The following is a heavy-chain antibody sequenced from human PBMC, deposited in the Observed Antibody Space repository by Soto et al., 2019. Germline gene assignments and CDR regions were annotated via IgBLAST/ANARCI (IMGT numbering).Heavy chain of an antibody. CDR3: ARCGGGRCFKGWFGP. CDR1: GFTFSDHS. V-gene: IGHV3-23*01. D-gene: IGHD2-21*01. Sequence: GAPLRLSCKASGFTFSDHSMTWVRQAPRKGLEWVSSISGSGSSTDYAGSVKGRFTISRDNSKSTLYLQTNSLRAEDTAIYYCARCGGGRCFKGWFGPWGQGTQVTVSS. CDR2: ISGSGSST. J-gene: IGHJ5*02.